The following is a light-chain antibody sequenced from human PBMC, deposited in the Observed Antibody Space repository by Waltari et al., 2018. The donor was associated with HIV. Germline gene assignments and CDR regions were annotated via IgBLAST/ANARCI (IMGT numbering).Light chain of an antibody. Sequence: DIVMTQSPDSLAVSLGERATINCKSSQSVLYSSNNKNYLAWYQQKPGQPPKLLIYWASTRESGVPDRFSGSGSGTDFTLTISRLEPEDFAVYYCQQYGSSPQGFTFGPGTKVDIK. CDR1: QSVLYSSNNKNY. V-gene: IGKV4-1*01. J-gene: IGKJ3*01. CDR3: QQYGSSPQGFT. CDR2: WAS.